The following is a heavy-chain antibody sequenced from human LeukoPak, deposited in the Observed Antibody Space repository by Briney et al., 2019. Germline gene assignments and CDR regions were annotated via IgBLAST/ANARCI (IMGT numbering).Heavy chain of an antibody. V-gene: IGHV5-51*01. J-gene: IGHJ4*02. CDR1: GYSFSSYW. CDR3: ARGGRTGTSFFDY. D-gene: IGHD1-1*01. CDR2: IYPGDSDT. Sequence: GESLKISFKGSGYSFSSYWIGWVRQMPGKGLEWMGIIYPGDSDTIYSPSFQGQVTISADKSISTASLQWSSLKASDTAMYYCARGGRTGTSFFDYWGQGTLVTVSS.